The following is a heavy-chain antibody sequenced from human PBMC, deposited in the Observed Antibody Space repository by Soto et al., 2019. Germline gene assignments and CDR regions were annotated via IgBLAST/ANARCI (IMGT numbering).Heavy chain of an antibody. CDR3: VPKAVDQSIDY. V-gene: IGHV2-5*01. CDR2: IYWNDDK. J-gene: IGHJ4*02. D-gene: IGHD2-15*01. Sequence: SGPTLVNPTQTLTLTCTFSGFSLSTSGVVVGWVRQPPGKALEWLGFIYWNDDKRYSPSLKSRLTITKDTSTNQVVLTMTNMDPVDTATYYCVPKAVDQSIDYWGQGTQVTVSS. CDR1: GFSLSTSGVV.